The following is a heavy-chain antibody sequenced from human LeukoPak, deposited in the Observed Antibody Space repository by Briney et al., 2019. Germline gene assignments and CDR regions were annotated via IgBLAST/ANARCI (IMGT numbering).Heavy chain of an antibody. CDR3: ARESSSFNWFDP. D-gene: IGHD6-13*01. J-gene: IGHJ5*02. V-gene: IGHV4-30-2*01. CDR1: GGSISSGGYS. Sequence: SETLSLTCAVSGGSISSGGYSWSWIRQPPGKGLEWIGYIHHSGSTYYNPSLKSRVTISVDRSKNQFSLKLSSVTAADTAVYYCARESSSFNWFDPWGQGTLVTVSS. CDR2: IHHSGST.